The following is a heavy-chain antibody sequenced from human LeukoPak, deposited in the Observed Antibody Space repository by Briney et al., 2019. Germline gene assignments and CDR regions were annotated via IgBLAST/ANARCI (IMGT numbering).Heavy chain of an antibody. J-gene: IGHJ6*02. CDR1: GFTFSSYA. D-gene: IGHD3-10*01. V-gene: IGHV3-23*01. Sequence: GGSLRLSCAASGFTFSSYAMSWVRQAPGKGLEWVSAISGSGGSTYYADSVKGRFTISRDNSKNTLYLQMNSLRAEDTAVYYCAKVQSLMVRGVPLNYYYYYGMDVWGQGTTVTVS. CDR3: AKVQSLMVRGVPLNYYYYYGMDV. CDR2: ISGSGGST.